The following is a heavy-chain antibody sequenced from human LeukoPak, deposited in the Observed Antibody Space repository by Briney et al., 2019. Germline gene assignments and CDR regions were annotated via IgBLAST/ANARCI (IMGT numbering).Heavy chain of an antibody. D-gene: IGHD1-26*01. CDR2: SYSGGNA. CDR1: GDSTSAYY. Sequence: SETLSLTCTVSGDSTSAYYWSWIRQPPGKGLEWIGYSYSGGNANYNPSLKSRVTISIDTSENQFSLRLTSVTDADTAVYFCAHSKRGGGYYINAFAVWGQGALVTISS. CDR3: AHSKRGGGYYINAFAV. J-gene: IGHJ3*01. V-gene: IGHV4-59*01.